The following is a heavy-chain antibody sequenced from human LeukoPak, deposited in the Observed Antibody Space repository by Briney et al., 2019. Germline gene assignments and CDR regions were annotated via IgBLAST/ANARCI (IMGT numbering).Heavy chain of an antibody. Sequence: SETLSLTCAVYGGSFSGYYWSWIRQPPGKGLEWIGEINHSGSTNYNPSLKSRVTISVDTSKNQFSLKLSSVTAADTAVYYCARDGGYCSSTSCYGSYYYYYYMDVWGKGTTVTVSS. D-gene: IGHD2-2*01. CDR3: ARDGGYCSSTSCYGSYYYYYYMDV. CDR2: INHSGST. J-gene: IGHJ6*03. V-gene: IGHV4-34*01. CDR1: GGSFSGYY.